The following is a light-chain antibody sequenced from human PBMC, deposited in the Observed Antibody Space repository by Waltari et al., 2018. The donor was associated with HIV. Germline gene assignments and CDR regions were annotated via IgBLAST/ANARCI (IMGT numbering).Light chain of an antibody. Sequence: DIVVTQSPDSLAVSLGERATIKSKYSQNVFYSSHKKNYLSLYQQKPGQPPKLIIYWASSRQSGVPDRFSGSGSVTDFTLTISSLQADDVAVYFCQQTYSIPPTFGGGTKVEIK. CDR2: WAS. CDR1: QNVFYSSHKKNY. CDR3: QQTYSIPPT. J-gene: IGKJ4*01. V-gene: IGKV4-1*01.